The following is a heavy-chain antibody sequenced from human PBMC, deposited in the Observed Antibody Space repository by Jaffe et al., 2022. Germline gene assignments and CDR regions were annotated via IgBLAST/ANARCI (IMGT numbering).Heavy chain of an antibody. CDR2: IRRKSYGATT. CDR1: GVAFADGA. V-gene: IGHV3-49*04. Sequence: EVHLVESGGTLVQPGQSLRLSCSTSGVAFADGAMAWVRQVPGQGLEWVGFIRRKSYGATTEYAASVKDRFTISIDESKAIAYLHMNSLKIDDTAVYYCTVPGYSSSWFVGVAAYWGRGTLVSVSS. CDR3: TVPGYSSSWFVGVAAY. J-gene: IGHJ4*02. D-gene: IGHD6-13*01.